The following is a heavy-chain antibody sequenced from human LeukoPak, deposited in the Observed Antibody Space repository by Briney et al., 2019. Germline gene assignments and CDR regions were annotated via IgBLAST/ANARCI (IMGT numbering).Heavy chain of an antibody. CDR3: ARTYCSSTSCYLFHFDY. D-gene: IGHD2-2*01. Sequence: PSETLSLTCTVSGGSISGYYWSWIRQPPGRGLGWIGYIYYSGRTNYSPSLESRVTISVDTSRSQFSLQLSSVTAADTAVYYCARTYCSSTSCYLFHFDYWGQGILVTVSS. V-gene: IGHV4-59*01. CDR1: GGSISGYY. CDR2: IYYSGRT. J-gene: IGHJ4*02.